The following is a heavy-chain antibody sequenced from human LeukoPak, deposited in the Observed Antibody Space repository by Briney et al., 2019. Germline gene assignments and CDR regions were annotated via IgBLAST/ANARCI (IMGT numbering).Heavy chain of an antibody. CDR3: AGEGDSSGYPRPFDY. J-gene: IGHJ4*02. CDR2: IFSGGRT. V-gene: IGHV3-53*01. Sequence: PGGSLRLSCAASGFTVTSNDMSWVRQAPGKGLEGVSVIFSGGRTYYADSVRGRFTISRDNLKNTVYLQMNSLRAEDTVVYYCAGEGDSSGYPRPFDYWGQGTLVTVSS. D-gene: IGHD3-22*01. CDR1: GFTVTSND.